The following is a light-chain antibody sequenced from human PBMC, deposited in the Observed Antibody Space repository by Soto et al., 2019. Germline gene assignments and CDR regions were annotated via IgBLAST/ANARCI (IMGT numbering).Light chain of an antibody. Sequence: VMTQSPATLSVSPGERAALSCRASQSVSTNLAWYQQKPGQPPRLLIYFASTRATAVPARFTAGGSGTEFTLTISSLQSEDFAVYYCQQYNNWASITFGQGTRLEIK. J-gene: IGKJ5*01. CDR1: QSVSTN. CDR3: QQYNNWASIT. CDR2: FAS. V-gene: IGKV3-15*01.